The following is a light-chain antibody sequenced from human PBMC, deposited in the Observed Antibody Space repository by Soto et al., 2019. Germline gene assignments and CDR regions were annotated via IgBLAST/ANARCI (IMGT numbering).Light chain of an antibody. V-gene: IGKV3-15*01. Sequence: IVMTQSPATLSVSPGERATLSCRASQSVSSILAWYQQKPGQPPRLLIYGASTRAAGIPARFSGSGSGTEFTLTISSLQSEDFAVYYCQQYDNWPRTFGQGTKVDI. CDR2: GAS. J-gene: IGKJ1*01. CDR3: QQYDNWPRT. CDR1: QSVSSI.